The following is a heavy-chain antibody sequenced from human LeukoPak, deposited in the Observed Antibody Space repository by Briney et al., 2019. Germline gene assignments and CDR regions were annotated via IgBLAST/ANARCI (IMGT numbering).Heavy chain of an antibody. Sequence: GGSLRLSCAASGFTFSDYSRIWVRQAPGKGLEWISYISSSSTYIYYADSVRGRFTISRDNAKNSLYLQMNSLRAEDTAVYYCARDGRINWYYFDYWGQGTLVTVSS. CDR3: ARDGRINWYYFDY. V-gene: IGHV3-21*06. J-gene: IGHJ4*02. CDR1: GFTFSDYS. CDR2: ISSSSTYI. D-gene: IGHD1-1*01.